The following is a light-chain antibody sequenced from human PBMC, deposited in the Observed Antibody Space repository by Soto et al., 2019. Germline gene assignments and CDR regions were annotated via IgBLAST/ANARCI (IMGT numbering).Light chain of an antibody. CDR1: QPIDRY. J-gene: IGKJ1*01. CDR3: QQSYSSSWT. CDR2: GAS. Sequence: DIQVTQSPSFLSASVGDRVTITCRASQPIDRYLNWFQHRPGKAPKILIYGASNLDNGVPSRFSGSGSGTDFTLTITTLQSEDFATYYCQQSYSSSWTFGQGTKV. V-gene: IGKV1-39*01.